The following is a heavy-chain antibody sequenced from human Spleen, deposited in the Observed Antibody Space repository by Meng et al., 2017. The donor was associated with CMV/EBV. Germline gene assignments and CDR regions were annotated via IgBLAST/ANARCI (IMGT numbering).Heavy chain of an antibody. CDR1: GFTTSDHY. D-gene: IGHD2-21*01. CDR3: AKDGAYCGGDCYQGYFDY. J-gene: IGHJ4*02. V-gene: IGHV3-71*01. CDR2: IRSKAYGGTT. Sequence: GESLKISCAASGFTTSDHYMSWIRQAPGKGLEWVGFIRSKAYGGTTEYAASVKGRFTISRDDSKSIAYLQMNSLRVEDTAVYHCAKDGAYCGGDCYQGYFDYWGQGTLVTVSS.